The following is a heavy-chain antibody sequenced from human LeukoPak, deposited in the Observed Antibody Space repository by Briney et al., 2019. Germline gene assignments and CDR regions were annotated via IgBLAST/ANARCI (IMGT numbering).Heavy chain of an antibody. CDR1: GYTFTGYY. D-gene: IGHD1-26*01. Sequence: ASVKVSCKASGYTFTGYYMHWVRQAPGQGLEWMGWINPNSGGTNYAQKFQGRVTMTRDTSISTAYMELSRLRSDDTAVYYCAREPYSGSCYWDYWGQGTLVTVSS. CDR3: AREPYSGSCYWDY. V-gene: IGHV1-2*02. J-gene: IGHJ4*02. CDR2: INPNSGGT.